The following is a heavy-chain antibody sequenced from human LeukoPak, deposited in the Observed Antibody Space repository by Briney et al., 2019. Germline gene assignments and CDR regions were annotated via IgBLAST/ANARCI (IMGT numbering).Heavy chain of an antibody. Sequence: GGSLRLSCAASGFTFSSYAMHWVRQAPGQGLEWVAVISYDGSNKYYADSVKGRFTISRDNSKNTLYLQMTSLRAEDTAVYYCARGRAALDYWGQGTLVTVSS. V-gene: IGHV3-30*04. J-gene: IGHJ4*02. CDR1: GFTFSSYA. D-gene: IGHD2-15*01. CDR3: ARGRAALDY. CDR2: ISYDGSNK.